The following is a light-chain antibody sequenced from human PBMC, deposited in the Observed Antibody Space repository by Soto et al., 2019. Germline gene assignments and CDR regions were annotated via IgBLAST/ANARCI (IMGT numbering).Light chain of an antibody. CDR1: QSISSSY. Sequence: IVLPQSPGTLSLSQGEIATLSCRASQSISSSYLAWYQQKPGQAPRLLIYGASRRATGIPDRFSGRESGTDFTLTITTLEPEDSAVYFCQQYASSPYTFGQGTKVDIK. J-gene: IGKJ2*01. CDR3: QQYASSPYT. CDR2: GAS. V-gene: IGKV3-20*01.